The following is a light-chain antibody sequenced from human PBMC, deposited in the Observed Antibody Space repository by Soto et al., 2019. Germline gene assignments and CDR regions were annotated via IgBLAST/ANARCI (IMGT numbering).Light chain of an antibody. CDR2: KAS. CDR1: QSISHW. CDR3: QQYNSYPLT. Sequence: DIQMTQSPSTLSASVGDRVAITCRASQSISHWLAWYQQKPGKAPKLLIYKASSLESGVPSRFSGTGSGTEFTLTISSLQPDDFASYYCQQYNSYPLTFGGRTKVEIK. J-gene: IGKJ4*01. V-gene: IGKV1-5*03.